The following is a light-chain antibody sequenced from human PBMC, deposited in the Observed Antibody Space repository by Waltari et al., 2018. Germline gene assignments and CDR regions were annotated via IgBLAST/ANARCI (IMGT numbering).Light chain of an antibody. CDR3: QQRSSWTPHT. V-gene: IGKV3-11*01. CDR1: QSVGTY. Sequence: EIVLTQSPATLSLSPGETATLSCRASQSVGTYLAWYQQKPGQAPSLLIYDASNSATGIPARFRGSGSVTDITLTISSLEAEDFAVYYCQQRSSWTPHTFGQGARLEIK. J-gene: IGKJ2*01. CDR2: DAS.